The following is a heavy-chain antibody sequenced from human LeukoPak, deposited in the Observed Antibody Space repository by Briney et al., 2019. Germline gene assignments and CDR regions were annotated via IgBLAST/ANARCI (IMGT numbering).Heavy chain of an antibody. J-gene: IGHJ4*02. CDR1: GYTFTSYG. V-gene: IGHV1-18*01. CDR2: ISAYNGNT. CDR3: ARTALWLRALDY. D-gene: IGHD2/OR15-2a*01. Sequence: ASVKVSCKASGYTFTSYGISWGRQAPGQGLEWMGWISAYNGNTNYAQKLQGRVTMTTDASTSTAYMELRSLRSDDTAVYYCARTALWLRALDYWGQGTLVTVSS.